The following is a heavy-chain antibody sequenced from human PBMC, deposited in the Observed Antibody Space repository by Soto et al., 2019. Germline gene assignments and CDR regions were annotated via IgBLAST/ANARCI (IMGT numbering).Heavy chain of an antibody. CDR1: GGSFSGHY. CDR2: INHSGST. V-gene: IGHV4-34*01. CDR3: ARGIDLMLVVERDAPDQYYLDS. Sequence: PSETLSLTCAVYGGSFSGHYWSLIRQPPGKGPEWIGEINHSGSTNYNPSLKSRVTISVDTYKNQFSLKLNSVTAADTAVYYCARGIDLMLVVERDAPDQYYLDSWGQGTLVTVSS. J-gene: IGHJ4*02. D-gene: IGHD2-15*01.